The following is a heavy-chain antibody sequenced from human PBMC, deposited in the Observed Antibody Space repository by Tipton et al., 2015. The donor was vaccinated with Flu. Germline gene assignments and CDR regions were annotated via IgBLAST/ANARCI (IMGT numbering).Heavy chain of an antibody. D-gene: IGHD2-2*01. CDR3: AKEEGYCSSTSCQITYYYYGMDV. Sequence: SLRFSCAASGFTFSSYGMHWVRQAPGKGLEWVAFIRYDGSNKYYADSVKGRFTISRDNSKNTLYLQMNSLRAEDTAVYYCAKEEGYCSSTSCQITYYYYGMDVWGQGTTVTVSS. CDR1: GFTFSSYG. CDR2: IRYDGSNK. V-gene: IGHV3-30*02. J-gene: IGHJ6*02.